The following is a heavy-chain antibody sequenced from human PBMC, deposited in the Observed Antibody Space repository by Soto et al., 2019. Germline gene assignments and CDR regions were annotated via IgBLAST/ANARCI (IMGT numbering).Heavy chain of an antibody. CDR3: AKDRAGSGRYYNPYYYYYGMDV. D-gene: IGHD3-10*01. V-gene: IGHV3-30*18. CDR2: ISYDGSNK. CDR1: GFTFSSYG. J-gene: IGHJ6*02. Sequence: QVQLVESGGGVVQPGRSLRLSCAASGFTFSSYGMHWVRQAPGKGLEWVAVISYDGSNKYYADSVKGRFTISRDNSKNTLYLQMNSLRGEYTAVYYCAKDRAGSGRYYNPYYYYYGMDVWGQGTTVTVSS.